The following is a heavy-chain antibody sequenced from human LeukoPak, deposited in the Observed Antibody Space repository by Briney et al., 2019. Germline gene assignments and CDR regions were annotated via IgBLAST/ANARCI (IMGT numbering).Heavy chain of an antibody. CDR2: INHNGNVN. V-gene: IGHV3-7*03. J-gene: IGHJ6*02. Sequence: GGSLRLSCAASGFTFSSYWMNWARQAPGMGLEWVASINHNGNVNYYVDSVKGRFTISRDNAKNSLYLQMSNLRAEDTAVYFCARGGGLDVWGQGATVTVSS. CDR3: ARGGGLDV. CDR1: GFTFSSYW. D-gene: IGHD3-16*01.